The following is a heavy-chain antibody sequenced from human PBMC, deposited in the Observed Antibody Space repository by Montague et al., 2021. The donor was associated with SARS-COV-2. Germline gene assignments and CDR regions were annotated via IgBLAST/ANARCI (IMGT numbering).Heavy chain of an antibody. CDR1: GGSFSGYY. CDR3: ARGLSGRLWFGELLFWFDP. V-gene: IGHV4-34*01. Sequence: SETLSFTCAVYGGSFSGYYWSWIRQPPGKGLEWIGEINHSGSTNYNPSLKSRVTISVDTSKNQFSLKLSSVTAADTAVYYCARGLSGRLWFGELLFWFDPWGQGTLVTVSS. J-gene: IGHJ5*02. D-gene: IGHD3-10*01. CDR2: INHSGST.